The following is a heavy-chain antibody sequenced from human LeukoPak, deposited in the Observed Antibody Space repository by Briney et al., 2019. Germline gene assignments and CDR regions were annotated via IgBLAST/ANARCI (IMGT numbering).Heavy chain of an antibody. D-gene: IGHD6-19*01. CDR1: GFTFSSYG. Sequence: GGSLRLSCAASGFTFSSYGMHWVRQAPGKGLEWVAVISYDGSNKYYADSVKGRFTISRVNSKNTLYLQMNSLRAEDTAVYYCAKDYSGGYSSGHPDYWGQGTLVTVSS. V-gene: IGHV3-30*18. CDR3: AKDYSGGYSSGHPDY. J-gene: IGHJ4*02. CDR2: ISYDGSNK.